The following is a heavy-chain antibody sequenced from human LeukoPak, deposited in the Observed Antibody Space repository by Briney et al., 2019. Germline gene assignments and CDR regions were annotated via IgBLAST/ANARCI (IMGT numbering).Heavy chain of an antibody. CDR2: IYYSGST. J-gene: IGHJ4*02. D-gene: IGHD3-22*01. CDR3: ARLRRITMIVVVFGGYFDY. CDR1: GGSISSSSYY. Sequence: SETLSLTCTVSGGSISSSSYYWGWIRQPPGKGLEWIGSIYYSGSTYYNPSLKSRVTISVDTSKNQFSLKLSSVTAADTAVYYCARLRRITMIVVVFGGYFDYWGQGTLVTVSS. V-gene: IGHV4-39*07.